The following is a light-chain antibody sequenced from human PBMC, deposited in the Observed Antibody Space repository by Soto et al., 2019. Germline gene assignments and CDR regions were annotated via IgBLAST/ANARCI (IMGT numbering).Light chain of an antibody. J-gene: IGLJ3*02. Sequence: QSALTQPASVSGSPGLSITISCTGTSNDVGGYDYVSWYRQHPDRAPRLLIYEVTNRPSGISDRFSGSRSGNTASLTISGLQADDEADYYCASYTSSSIRVFGGGTQLTVL. CDR2: EVT. CDR3: ASYTSSSIRV. CDR1: SNDVGGYDY. V-gene: IGLV2-14*01.